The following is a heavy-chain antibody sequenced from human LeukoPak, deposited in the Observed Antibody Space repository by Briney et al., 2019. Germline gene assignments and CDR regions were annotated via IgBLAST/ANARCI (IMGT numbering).Heavy chain of an antibody. Sequence: PSGTLSLTCAVYSGSLSGYFWSWIRQPPGKGLEWIGEIKDGGITNYNPSLKSHVTISADTSKNQLSLRLTSATAADTAVYYCVRGFSGVVGDYWGQGTLVTVSS. V-gene: IGHV4-34*01. CDR2: IKDGGIT. J-gene: IGHJ4*02. CDR3: VRGFSGVVGDY. D-gene: IGHD3-10*01. CDR1: SGSLSGYF.